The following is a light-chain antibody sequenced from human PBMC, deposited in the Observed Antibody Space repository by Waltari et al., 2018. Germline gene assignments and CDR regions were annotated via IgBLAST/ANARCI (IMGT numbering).Light chain of an antibody. V-gene: IGLV2-8*01. J-gene: IGLJ2*01. CDR2: EVS. CDR3: SSYAGSNNFVV. Sequence: QSALTQPHSASGSPGQSVTITCTRTSSDVGGYTYVSCYQHHTGKSPKLMIYEVSKRPSGVPYRFSGSKSGNTASLTVSGLQADDEADYYCSSYAGSNNFVVFGGGTKLTVL. CDR1: SSDVGGYTY.